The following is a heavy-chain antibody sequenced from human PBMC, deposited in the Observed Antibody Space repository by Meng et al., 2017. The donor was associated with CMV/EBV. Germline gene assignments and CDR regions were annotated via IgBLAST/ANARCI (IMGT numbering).Heavy chain of an antibody. D-gene: IGHD2-2*01. CDR1: YR. Sequence: YRRNWVRKAPGKGVEWVSSISRSRRYIYYADSVKGRFTISRGNAKNSLYLQMNSLRAEDTAVYYCARPLGYCSSTSCYGRVNWFDPWGQGTLVTVSS. J-gene: IGHJ5*02. CDR2: ISRSRRYI. V-gene: IGHV3-21*01. CDR3: ARPLGYCSSTSCYGRVNWFDP.